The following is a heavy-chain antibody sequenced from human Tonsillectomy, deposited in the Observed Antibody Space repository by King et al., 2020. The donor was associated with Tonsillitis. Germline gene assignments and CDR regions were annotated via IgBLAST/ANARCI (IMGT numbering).Heavy chain of an antibody. D-gene: IGHD3-10*01. J-gene: IGHJ4*02. Sequence: VQLVESGGGLVQPGGSLRLSCAASGFTFSSSAMSWVRQAPGKGLEWFSAIIGSGGSTYYADSVKGRLTISRDNSKNTLYLQMNNLRAEDTAVYYCAKMGGYYDSGSYGYFDYWGQGTLVTVSS. CDR2: IIGSGGST. V-gene: IGHV3-23*04. CDR3: AKMGGYYDSGSYGYFDY. CDR1: GFTFSSSA.